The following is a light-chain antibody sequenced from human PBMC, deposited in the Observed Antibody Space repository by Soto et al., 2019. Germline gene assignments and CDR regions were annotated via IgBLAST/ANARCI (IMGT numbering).Light chain of an antibody. V-gene: IGKV1-5*03. Sequence: DIQMTQSPSTLSASVGDRVTITCRASQIISSWLAWYQQKPGKAPKLLIYKASSLESGVPSRFSGSGSGTEFTLTISSLQPDDLATYYCQQYKSSPLTFGGGTKVEIK. CDR1: QIISSW. J-gene: IGKJ4*01. CDR2: KAS. CDR3: QQYKSSPLT.